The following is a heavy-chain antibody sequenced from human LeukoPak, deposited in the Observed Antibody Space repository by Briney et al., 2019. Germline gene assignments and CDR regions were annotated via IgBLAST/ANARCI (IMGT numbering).Heavy chain of an antibody. V-gene: IGHV4-30-4*01. D-gene: IGHD3-22*01. J-gene: IGHJ4*02. CDR1: GGSISSGDYY. Sequence: SETLSLTCTVSGGSISSGDYYWSWIRQPPGKGLEWIGYIYYSGSTYYNPSLKSRVTISVDTSKNQFSLKLSSVTAADTAVYYCARVVAADYYDSSGSIDYWGQGTLVTVSS. CDR2: IYYSGST. CDR3: ARVVAADYYDSSGSIDY.